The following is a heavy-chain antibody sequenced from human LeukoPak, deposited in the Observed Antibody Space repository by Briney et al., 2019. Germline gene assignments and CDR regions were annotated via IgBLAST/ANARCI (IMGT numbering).Heavy chain of an antibody. CDR2: IYSGGST. Sequence: GGSLRLSCAASGFTVSSNYMSWVRQAPGRGLEWVSVIYSGGSTYYADSVKGRFTISRDNSKNTLYLQMNSLRAEDTAVYYCARGTPGDPSNFDYWGQGTLVTVSS. V-gene: IGHV3-53*01. CDR1: GFTVSSNY. CDR3: ARGTPGDPSNFDY. J-gene: IGHJ4*02. D-gene: IGHD7-27*01.